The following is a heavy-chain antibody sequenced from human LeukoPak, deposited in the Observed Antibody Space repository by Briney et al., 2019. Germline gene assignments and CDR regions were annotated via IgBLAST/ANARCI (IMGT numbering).Heavy chain of an antibody. CDR1: GFTFRSFG. J-gene: IGHJ6*02. CDR3: AHLVWEYVGGLDV. V-gene: IGHV3-23*05. CDR2: IYTNGRDT. D-gene: IGHD1-26*01. Sequence: GGSLRLSCAASGFTFRSFGMNWVRQAPGKGLEWVSGIYTNGRDTRYADSVKGRFTISRDNSKNTLYLQMHSLRVEDTAVYYCAHLVWEYVGGLDVWGQGTTVAVSS.